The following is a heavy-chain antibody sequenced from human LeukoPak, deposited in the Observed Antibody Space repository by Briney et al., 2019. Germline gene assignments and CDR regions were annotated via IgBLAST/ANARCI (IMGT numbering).Heavy chain of an antibody. CDR1: GFTFNNYA. V-gene: IGHV3-30*09. J-gene: IGHJ3*02. CDR2: ISYDGSNQ. Sequence: GGSLRLSCAASGFTFNNYAMQWVGQAPGKGLEGVAIISYDGSNQYYADSVKGRFAISRDSSQNTLYLQMNTLRVEDTAVYFCAREGYYAFDIWGQGTMVTVSS. D-gene: IGHD3-22*01. CDR3: AREGYYAFDI.